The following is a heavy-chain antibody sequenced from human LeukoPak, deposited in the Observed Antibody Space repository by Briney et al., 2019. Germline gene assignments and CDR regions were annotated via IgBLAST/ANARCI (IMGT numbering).Heavy chain of an antibody. D-gene: IGHD1-26*01. CDR1: GYTFTSYD. CDR2: MNPNSGNT. V-gene: IGHV1-8*01. J-gene: IGHJ4*02. Sequence: ASVKVSCKASGYTFTSYDINWVRQATGQGLEWMGWMNPNSGNTGYAQKFQGRVTMTRNTSISTAYMELSSLRSEDTAVYYCARGPPPYSGSYYAGDYWGQGTLVTVSS. CDR3: ARGPPPYSGSYYAGDY.